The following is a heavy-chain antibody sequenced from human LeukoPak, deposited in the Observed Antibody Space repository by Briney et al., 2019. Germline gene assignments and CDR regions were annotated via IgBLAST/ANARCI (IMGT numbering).Heavy chain of an antibody. CDR2: IYYSGST. J-gene: IGHJ4*02. D-gene: IGHD6-19*01. CDR3: ARASGWYGGFDY. Sequence: SETLSLTCTVSGGSIRSYYWSWIRQPPGKGLEWIAYIYYSGSTNYNPSLKSRVTISVDTSKNQFSLKLSSVTAADTAVYYCARASGWYGGFDYWGQGTLVTVSS. CDR1: GGSIRSYY. V-gene: IGHV4-59*01.